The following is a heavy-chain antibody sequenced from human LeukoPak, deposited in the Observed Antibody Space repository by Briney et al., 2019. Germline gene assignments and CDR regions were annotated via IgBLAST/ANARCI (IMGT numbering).Heavy chain of an antibody. J-gene: IGHJ3*02. CDR1: GFTFSSYS. D-gene: IGHD5-18*01. CDR3: ARGYSYGVDAFHI. V-gene: IGHV3-21*01. CDR2: ITSGNYI. Sequence: PGGSLRLSCAASGFTFSSYSMNWVRQAPGKGLEWVSSITSGNYIYYADSLKGRFTISRDNAKNSLSLQMNSLRAEGTAVYYCARGYSYGVDAFHIWGQGTMVTVSS.